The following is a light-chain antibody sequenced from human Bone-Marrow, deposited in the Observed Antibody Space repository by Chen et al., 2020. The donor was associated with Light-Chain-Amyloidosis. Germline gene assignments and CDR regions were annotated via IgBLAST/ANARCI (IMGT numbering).Light chain of an antibody. J-gene: IGLJ2*01. V-gene: IGLV2-8*01. CDR3: SSYGGSNNLL. CDR2: EVT. CDR1: SSDGGGYNY. Sequence: QSALTQPPSASGSPGQSVTLSCAGTSSDGGGYNYVSWYQQHPGKAPKLMIYEVTKRPSGVPDRFSGSKSRNTASLTVSGLQAEDEADYYCSSYGGSNNLLFGGGTKVTVL.